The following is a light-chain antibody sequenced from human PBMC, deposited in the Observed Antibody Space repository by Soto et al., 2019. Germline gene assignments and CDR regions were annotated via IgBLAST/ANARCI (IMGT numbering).Light chain of an antibody. CDR1: QSVSSF. CDR3: PPYANSLIT. CDR2: GAS. Sequence: ETVLTHYQGTLSLSPGDRAALSCRPSQSVSSFLAWYQQKPGQAPRLLIYGASRRASGIPDGFFGRGSGKDFTLTIHRLEPEDFAVYYCPPYANSLITFGQGRRLENK. J-gene: IGKJ5*01. V-gene: IGKV3-20*01.